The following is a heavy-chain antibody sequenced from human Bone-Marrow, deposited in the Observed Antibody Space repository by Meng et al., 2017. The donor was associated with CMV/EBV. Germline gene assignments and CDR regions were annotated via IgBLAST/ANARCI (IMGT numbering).Heavy chain of an antibody. V-gene: IGHV3-30*02. CDR1: RFTFSNYG. CDR3: AKDRSRQGDYDFWSGYYNY. Sequence: GESLKISCAASRFTFSNYGMHWVRQAPGKGLEWVAFIRSDGSNKYYADSVKGRFTISRYNSKNTLYLQMNSLRAEDTAVYYCAKDRSRQGDYDFWSGYYNYWGQGTLVTVSS. D-gene: IGHD3-3*01. J-gene: IGHJ4*02. CDR2: IRSDGSNK.